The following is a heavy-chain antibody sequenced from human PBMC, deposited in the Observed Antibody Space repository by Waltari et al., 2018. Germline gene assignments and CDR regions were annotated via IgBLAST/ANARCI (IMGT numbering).Heavy chain of an antibody. CDR2: IYYRGST. V-gene: IGHV4-59*01. CDR3: ARGGGPFDY. D-gene: IGHD3-10*01. Sequence: QVQLQESGPGLVKPSETLSLTCTVSGGSISSYYWSWIRQPPGKGLEWIGYIYYRGSTNSTPSLKSRVTISVDTSKTQFPLKLSSVTAADTAVYYCARGGGPFDYWGQGTLVTVSS. J-gene: IGHJ4*02. CDR1: GGSISSYY.